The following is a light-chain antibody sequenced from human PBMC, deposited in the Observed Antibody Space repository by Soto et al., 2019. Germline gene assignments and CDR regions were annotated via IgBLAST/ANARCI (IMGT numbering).Light chain of an antibody. CDR2: PNSDGSH. J-gene: IGLJ3*02. V-gene: IGLV4-69*01. Sequence: QLVLTQSPSASASLGASVKLTCTLSSGHSNYAIAWHQQQPEKGPRYLMKPNSDGSHSKGDGIPDRFSGSSSGAERYLTISSLQSEDEADYYCQTWGTGLWVFGGGTKVTVL. CDR1: SGHSNYA. CDR3: QTWGTGLWV.